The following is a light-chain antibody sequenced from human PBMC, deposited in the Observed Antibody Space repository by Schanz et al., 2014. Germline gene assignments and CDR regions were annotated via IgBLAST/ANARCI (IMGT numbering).Light chain of an antibody. Sequence: EIVMTQSPATLSVSPGETVTLSCRASQSVSSNIAWYQQKPGQSPRLLMYGLFTRATGIPGRFSGSGSGTDFNLTISSLQSEDFAIYYCQQFQSWPRTFGQGTRVEIK. CDR2: GLF. V-gene: IGKV3-15*01. CDR1: QSVSSN. CDR3: QQFQSWPRT. J-gene: IGKJ1*01.